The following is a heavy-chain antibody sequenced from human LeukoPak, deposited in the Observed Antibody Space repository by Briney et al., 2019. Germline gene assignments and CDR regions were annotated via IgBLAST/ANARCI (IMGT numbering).Heavy chain of an antibody. J-gene: IGHJ4*02. V-gene: IGHV3-30-3*01. Sequence: GGSLRLSCAASGFTFSSYAMHWVRQAPGKGLEWVAVISYDGSNKYYADSAKGRFTISRDNSKNTLYLQMNSLRAEDTAVYYCAKGQTPKGIFGVVNSGPIGYWGQGTLVTVSS. D-gene: IGHD3-3*01. CDR2: ISYDGSNK. CDR3: AKGQTPKGIFGVVNSGPIGY. CDR1: GFTFSSYA.